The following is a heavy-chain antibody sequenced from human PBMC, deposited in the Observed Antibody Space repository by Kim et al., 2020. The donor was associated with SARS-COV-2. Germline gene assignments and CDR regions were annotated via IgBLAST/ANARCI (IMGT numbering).Heavy chain of an antibody. CDR2: IYYSGST. CDR1: GGSISSSSYY. Sequence: SETLSLTCTVSGGSISSSSYYWGWIRQPPGKGLEWIGSIYYSGSTYYNPSLKSRVTISVDTSKNQFSLKLSSVTAADTAVYYCARSYDFWSGYYSGWCDPWGQGTLVTVSS. J-gene: IGHJ5*02. CDR3: ARSYDFWSGYYSGWCDP. V-gene: IGHV4-39*01. D-gene: IGHD3-3*01.